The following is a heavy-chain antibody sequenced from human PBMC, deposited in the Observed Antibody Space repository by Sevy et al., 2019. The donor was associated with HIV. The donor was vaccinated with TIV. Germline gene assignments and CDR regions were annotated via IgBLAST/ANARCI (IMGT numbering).Heavy chain of an antibody. CDR2: ISGSGAST. D-gene: IGHD3-22*01. V-gene: IGHV3-23*01. J-gene: IGHJ4*02. CDR3: AKDKGRGTMRHDVMSSHIDY. CDR1: GFSFNSYA. Sequence: GGSLRLSCAASGFSFNSYAMSWVRQAPGKGLEWVSTISGSGASTYYADSVKGRFTISRDNSKNTLYLQMNSLRAEDTAVYYCAKDKGRGTMRHDVMSSHIDYWGQGTLVTVSS.